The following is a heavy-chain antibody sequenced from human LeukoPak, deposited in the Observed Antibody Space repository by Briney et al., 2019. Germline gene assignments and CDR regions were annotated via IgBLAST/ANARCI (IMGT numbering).Heavy chain of an antibody. CDR2: IYYSGST. V-gene: IGHV4-59*08. Sequence: SETLSLTCTVSGGSISSYYWSWIRQPPGKGLEWIGYIYYSGSTNYNPSLKSRVTISVDTSKNQFSLKLSSVTAADTAVYYCARRVQQSIPSDAFDIWGQGTMVTVSS. D-gene: IGHD2-2*02. CDR1: GGSISSYY. CDR3: ARRVQQSIPSDAFDI. J-gene: IGHJ3*02.